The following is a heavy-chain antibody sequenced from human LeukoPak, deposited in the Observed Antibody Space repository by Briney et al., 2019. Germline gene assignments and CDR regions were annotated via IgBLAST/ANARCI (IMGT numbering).Heavy chain of an antibody. V-gene: IGHV3-74*01. Sequence: GGSLRLSCAASGFTFNSYWMHWVRQAPGKGLVWVSRIKSDGSSTSYADSVKGRFTISRDNAKNTLYLQMNSLRDEDTAVYYCARESGYHGSGFDPWGQGTLVTVSS. J-gene: IGHJ5*02. CDR2: IKSDGSST. CDR3: ARESGYHGSGFDP. CDR1: GFTFNSYW. D-gene: IGHD3-10*01.